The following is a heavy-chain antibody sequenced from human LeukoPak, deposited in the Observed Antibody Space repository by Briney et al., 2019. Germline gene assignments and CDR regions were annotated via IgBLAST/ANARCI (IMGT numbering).Heavy chain of an antibody. CDR2: ITDSVGST. D-gene: IGHD6-25*01. CDR1: AFTFSNYA. V-gene: IGHV3-23*01. J-gene: IGHJ4*02. CDR3: AKSLAARWVIDY. Sequence: APSLRLSCAASAFTFSNYAMNWVSYAPGLGMAGFSGITDSVGSTYYADSVKGRFTISRDNSENTLYLQMNTLRAEDTAIYFCAKSLAARWVIDYWGQGTLVTVSS.